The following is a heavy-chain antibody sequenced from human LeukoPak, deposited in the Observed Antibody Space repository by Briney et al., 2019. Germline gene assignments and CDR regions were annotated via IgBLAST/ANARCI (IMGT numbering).Heavy chain of an antibody. CDR1: GYTFTGYY. CDR3: ARGGGSSSWAAYFDY. V-gene: IGHV1-2*02. CDR2: INPKNGET. Sequence: PAASVKVSCKTSGYTFTGYYIHWVRQAHGPGLEWMGRINPKNGETNYAQKFQGRVTWTRGTSTNTHYMELSMLTSDHTAVYYCARGGGSSSWAAYFDYWGQGTLVSVSS. J-gene: IGHJ4*02. D-gene: IGHD6-13*01.